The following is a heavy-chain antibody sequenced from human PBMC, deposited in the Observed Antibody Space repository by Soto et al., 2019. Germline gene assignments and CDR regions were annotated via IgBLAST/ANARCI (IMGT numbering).Heavy chain of an antibody. J-gene: IGHJ4*02. CDR3: AEGRAITVFGVITPFDS. D-gene: IGHD3-3*01. CDR1: GFNFSNYA. Sequence: EVQLLESGGDFKQPGGSLRLSCEGSGFNFSNYALNWVRQAPGKRLEWVSVISGNSGTTYYAASVKGRFTISRDNSKKTLYLQMNSLRADETAVYYCAEGRAITVFGVITPFDSWGQGTLVTVSS. V-gene: IGHV3-23*01. CDR2: ISGNSGTT.